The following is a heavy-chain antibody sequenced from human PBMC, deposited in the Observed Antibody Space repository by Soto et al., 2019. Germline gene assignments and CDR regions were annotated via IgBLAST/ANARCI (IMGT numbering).Heavy chain of an antibody. V-gene: IGHV3-48*01. D-gene: IGHD6-13*01. CDR1: GFTFSSYS. CDR2: ISSSSSTI. CDR3: ARVSIAAAGPDAFDI. J-gene: IGHJ3*02. Sequence: GGSLRLSCAASGFTFSSYSMNWVRQAPGKGLEWVSYISSSSSTIYYADSVKGRFTISRDNAKNSLYLQMNGLRAEDTAVYYCARVSIAAAGPDAFDIWGQGTMVTVSS.